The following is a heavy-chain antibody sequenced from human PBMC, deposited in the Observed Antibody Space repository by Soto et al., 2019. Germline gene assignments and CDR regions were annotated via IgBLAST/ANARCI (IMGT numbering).Heavy chain of an antibody. J-gene: IGHJ4*02. V-gene: IGHV3-30*18. CDR1: GFTFSNSG. Sequence: QVQLVESGGGVVQPGRSLRLSCAASGFTFSNSGMHWVRQAPGKGLEWVAVISYDGSKKYYADSVEGRFTISRDNSKNTLYLQMNSVRAEDTAVYYCAKDRGTGGATIHYWGQGTLVTVSS. CDR3: AKDRGTGGATIHY. D-gene: IGHD5-12*01. CDR2: ISYDGSKK.